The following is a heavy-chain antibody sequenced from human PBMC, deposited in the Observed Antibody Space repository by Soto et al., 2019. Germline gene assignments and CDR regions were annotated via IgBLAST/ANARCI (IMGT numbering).Heavy chain of an antibody. V-gene: IGHV3-15*07. Sequence: EVQLVESGGGLVKPGGSLRLSCAASGFTFSNAWMNWVRQAPGKGLEWVGRIKSKTDGGTTDYAAPVKGRFTISRDDSKNTLDLQMNSLKTEDTAVYYCTTDPPPYCGGDCYSVDYWGQGTLVTVSS. D-gene: IGHD2-21*02. J-gene: IGHJ4*02. CDR1: GFTFSNAW. CDR2: IKSKTDGGTT. CDR3: TTDPPPYCGGDCYSVDY.